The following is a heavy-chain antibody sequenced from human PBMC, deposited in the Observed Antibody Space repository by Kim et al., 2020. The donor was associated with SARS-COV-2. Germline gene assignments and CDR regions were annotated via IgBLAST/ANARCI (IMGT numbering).Heavy chain of an antibody. CDR3: ARHEDLDYYGVDV. CDR1: GASIRATTHY. J-gene: IGHJ6*01. V-gene: IGHV4-39*01. Sequence: SQTLSLTCTVSGASIRATTHYWGWIRQPPGQGLEWIGSVTYSGTTYYNPSLESRVTISVDTSKNQFSLKVNSVTAPDTAMYYCARHEDLDYYGVDVWGQGTTVTVSS. CDR2: VTYSGTT. D-gene: IGHD2-15*01.